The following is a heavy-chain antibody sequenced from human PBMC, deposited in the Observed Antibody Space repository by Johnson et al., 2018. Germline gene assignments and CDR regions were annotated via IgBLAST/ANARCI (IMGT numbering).Heavy chain of an antibody. CDR2: ISYDGGNK. CDR3: ATAVATGRYFQH. Sequence: QVQLVESGGGVVQPGGSLRLSCAASGFTFSSYSMHWVRQAPGKGLEWVAVISYDGGNKYYADSVRGRFTISRDNSENTLYLQMNSLRAEDTAVYYCATAVATGRYFQHWGQGTLVTVSS. V-gene: IGHV3-30*03. J-gene: IGHJ1*01. D-gene: IGHD5-12*01. CDR1: GFTFSSYS.